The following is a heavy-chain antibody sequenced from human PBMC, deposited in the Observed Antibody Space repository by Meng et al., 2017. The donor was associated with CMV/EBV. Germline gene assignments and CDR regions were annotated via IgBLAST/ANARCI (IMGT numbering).Heavy chain of an antibody. CDR3: ARGRGVVPAAIVQNWFDP. V-gene: IGHV1-8*01. Sequence: ASVKVSCKASGYTFTSYDINWVRQATGQGLEWMGWMNPNSGNTGYAQKFQGRVTMTRNTSISTAYMELSSLRSEDTAVYYCARGRGVVPAAIVQNWFDPWGQGTLVTVS. CDR1: GYTFTSYD. J-gene: IGHJ5*02. CDR2: MNPNSGNT. D-gene: IGHD2-2*01.